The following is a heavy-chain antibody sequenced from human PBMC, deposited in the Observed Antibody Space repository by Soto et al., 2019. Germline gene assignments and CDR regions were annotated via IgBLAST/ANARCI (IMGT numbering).Heavy chain of an antibody. CDR1: GFTFSSYG. V-gene: IGHV3-30*18. CDR2: ISYDGSNK. CDR3: AKDDGGGSGWYYYYYGMDV. D-gene: IGHD6-19*01. J-gene: IGHJ6*02. Sequence: GGSLRLSCAASGFTFSSYGMHWVRQAPGKGLEWVAVISYDGSNKYYADSVKGRFTISRDNSKNTLYLQMNSLRAEDTAVYYCAKDDGGGSGWYYYYYGMDVWGQGTTVTVSS.